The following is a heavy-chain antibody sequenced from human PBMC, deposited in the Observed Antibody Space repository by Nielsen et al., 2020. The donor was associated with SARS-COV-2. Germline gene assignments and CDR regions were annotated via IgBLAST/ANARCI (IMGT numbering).Heavy chain of an antibody. CDR2: IDWDDDK. D-gene: IGHD6-19*01. J-gene: IGHJ6*02. CDR3: ARTVIAVAGMNYYYYGMDV. CDR1: GFSLSTRGMC. V-gene: IGHV2-70*11. Sequence: SGPTLVKPTQTFTLTCTFSGFSLSTRGMCVSWIRQPPGKALEWLARIDWDDDKYYSTSLKTRLTISKDTSKNQVVLTMTNMDPVDTATYYCARTVIAVAGMNYYYYGMDVWGQGTTVTVSS.